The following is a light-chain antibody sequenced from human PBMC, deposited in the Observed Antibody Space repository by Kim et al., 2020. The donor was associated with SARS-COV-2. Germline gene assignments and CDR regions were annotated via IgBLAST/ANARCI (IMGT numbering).Light chain of an antibody. CDR2: AAS. J-gene: IGKJ2*01. CDR1: QIISSY. V-gene: IGKV1-39*01. Sequence: SVGVRVTIPCRASQIISSYLNWYQQSPGKAPKLLIYAASSLQSGVPSRFSGSGSGTDFTLTISSLQPEDFATYYCQQSYSTPPYTFGQGTKLEI. CDR3: QQSYSTPPYT.